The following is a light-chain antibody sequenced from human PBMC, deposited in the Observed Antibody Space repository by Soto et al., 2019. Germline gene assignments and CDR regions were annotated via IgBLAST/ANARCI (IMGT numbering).Light chain of an antibody. J-gene: IGKJ4*01. CDR3: QQTHTTLT. CDR1: QGIRSW. Sequence: DIQMTQSPSSVSASVGDRVTITCRASQGIRSWLAWYQQRPGKAPNLLIYAASSLQSGVPSRFSGSGSGTDFTLTISNLQPEDFATYYCQQTHTTLTFGGGTKVDIK. CDR2: AAS. V-gene: IGKV1-12*01.